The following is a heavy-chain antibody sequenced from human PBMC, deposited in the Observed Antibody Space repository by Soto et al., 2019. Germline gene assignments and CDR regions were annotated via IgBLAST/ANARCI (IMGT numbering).Heavy chain of an antibody. V-gene: IGHV3-23*01. CDR3: AKGSGLWTDSYTRYFDN. J-gene: IGHJ4*02. CDR1: GFTFRNYA. Sequence: GGSLRLSCAASGFTFRNYAMNWVRQAPGKGLEWVSGTGGGGATTYYADSVKGRFTILRDNSKNTLYLEMNNLRAEDTAVYFCAKGSGLWTDSYTRYFDNWGQGTLVTVSS. CDR2: TGGGGATT. D-gene: IGHD3-3*01.